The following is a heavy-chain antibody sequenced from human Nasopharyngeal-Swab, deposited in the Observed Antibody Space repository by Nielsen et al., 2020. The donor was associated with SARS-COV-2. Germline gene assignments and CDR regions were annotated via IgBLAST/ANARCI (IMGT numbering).Heavy chain of an antibody. CDR2: ISSSSSYI. CDR3: ARARRGVDYYMDV. Sequence: LSLTCAAPGFTFSSYSMNWVRQAPGKGLEWVSSISSSSSYIYYADSVKGRFTISRDNAKNSLYLQMNSLRAEDTAVYYCARARRGVDYYMDVWGKGTTVTVSS. D-gene: IGHD3-10*01. J-gene: IGHJ6*03. CDR1: GFTFSSYS. V-gene: IGHV3-21*01.